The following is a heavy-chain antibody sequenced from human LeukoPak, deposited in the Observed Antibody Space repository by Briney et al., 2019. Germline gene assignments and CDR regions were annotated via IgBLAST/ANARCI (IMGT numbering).Heavy chain of an antibody. CDR3: ASLVDYAGNFFDY. CDR1: GFTFSSYS. CDR2: ISSSSSYI. D-gene: IGHD4-23*01. Sequence: SGGSLRLSCAASGFTFSSYSMNWVRQAPGKGLEWVSSISSSSSYIYYADSVKGRFTISRDNAKNSLYLQMDSLRAEDTAVYSCASLVDYAGNFFDYWGQGTLVTVSS. V-gene: IGHV3-21*01. J-gene: IGHJ4*02.